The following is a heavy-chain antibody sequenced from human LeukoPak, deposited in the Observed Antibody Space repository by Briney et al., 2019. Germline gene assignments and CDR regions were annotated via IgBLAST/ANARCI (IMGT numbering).Heavy chain of an antibody. D-gene: IGHD6-13*01. Sequence: PSETLSLTCTVSGGSISSGDYYWSWIRQPPGKGLEWIGYIYYSGSTYYNPSLKSRVTISVDTSKNQFSLKLSSVTAADTAVYYCARDPHIAAVDYFDYWGQGTLVTVSS. CDR2: IYYSGST. J-gene: IGHJ4*02. CDR3: ARDPHIAAVDYFDY. V-gene: IGHV4-30-4*01. CDR1: GGSISSGDYY.